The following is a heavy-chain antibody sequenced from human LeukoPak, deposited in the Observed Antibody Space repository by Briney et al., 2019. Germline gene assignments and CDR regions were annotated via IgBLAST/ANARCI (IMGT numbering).Heavy chain of an antibody. CDR2: INHSGST. CDR3: ARGRDYYYYGMDV. Sequence: SETLSLTCAVYGGSFSGYYWSWIRQLPGKGLEWIGEINHSGSTNYNPSLKSRVTISVDTSKNQFSLKLSSVTAADTAVYYCARGRDYYYYGMDVWGQGTTVTVS. V-gene: IGHV4-34*01. CDR1: GGSFSGYY. J-gene: IGHJ6*02.